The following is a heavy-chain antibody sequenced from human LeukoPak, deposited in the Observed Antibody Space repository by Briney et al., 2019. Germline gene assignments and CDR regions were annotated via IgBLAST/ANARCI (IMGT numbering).Heavy chain of an antibody. D-gene: IGHD5-12*01. CDR1: GFTFSTYW. CDR3: AKESGYDVDLEY. Sequence: QPGGSLRLSCAGSGFTFSTYWMHWVRQAPGGGLVWVSGISTDGSTTSYADSVKGRFTISRDNAKNTVYLQMSSLRAEDTAVYYCAKESGYDVDLEYWGQGALVTVSS. V-gene: IGHV3-74*01. J-gene: IGHJ4*02. CDR2: ISTDGSTT.